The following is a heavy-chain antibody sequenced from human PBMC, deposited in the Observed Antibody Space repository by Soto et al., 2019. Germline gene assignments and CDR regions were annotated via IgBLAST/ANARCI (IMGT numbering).Heavy chain of an antibody. Sequence: PSETLSLTCAVSGGSISNSYWWSWVRQPPGKGLEWIGSIYYSGSTYYNPSLKSRVTISVDTSKNQFSLKLSSVTAADTAVYYCARDKITGLFDYWGQGTLVTVSS. CDR3: ARDKITGLFDY. CDR1: GGSISNSYW. J-gene: IGHJ4*02. D-gene: IGHD2-8*02. V-gene: IGHV4-4*02. CDR2: IYYSGST.